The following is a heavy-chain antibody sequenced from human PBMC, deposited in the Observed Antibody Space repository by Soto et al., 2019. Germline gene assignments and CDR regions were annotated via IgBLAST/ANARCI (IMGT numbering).Heavy chain of an antibody. CDR2: MSHDGSHK. D-gene: IGHD6-19*01. CDR3: ARLPRSGWDHYYYGMDV. V-gene: IGHV3-30*03. Sequence: QVQLVESGGGVVQAGRSLGLSCTASGFSFSTYGMHWVRQAPGKGPEWVAVMSHDGSHKAFLDSVKGRFIISRDNSKNTLYLQINSLRPDDTAVYYCARLPRSGWDHYYYGMDVWGQGTTVIVSS. J-gene: IGHJ6*02. CDR1: GFSFSTYG.